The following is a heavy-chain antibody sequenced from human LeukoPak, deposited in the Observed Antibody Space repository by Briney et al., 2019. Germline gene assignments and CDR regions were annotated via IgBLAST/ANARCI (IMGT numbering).Heavy chain of an antibody. CDR1: VGSISTYY. Sequence: SSETLSLTCTVSVGSISTYYWSWIRQPPVEGLEWIGNIDYSGNTNYNPSLKSRVTISVDTPKNQFSLKLTSVTAADTAVYFCVRRGSSSYWYFDLWGRGTLVTVSS. CDR3: VRRGSSSYWYFDL. D-gene: IGHD6-13*01. CDR2: IDYSGNT. J-gene: IGHJ2*01. V-gene: IGHV4-59*08.